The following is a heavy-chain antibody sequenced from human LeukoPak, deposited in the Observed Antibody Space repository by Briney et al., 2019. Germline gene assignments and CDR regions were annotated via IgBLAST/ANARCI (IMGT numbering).Heavy chain of an antibody. CDR2: TSSSDPGT. V-gene: IGHV3-23*01. J-gene: IGHJ4*02. CDR3: AKVLSGSYFDY. Sequence: GGSLRLSCAASGFPLSSYAMSWVRQGPGKGLEWVAATSSSDPGTYHADSVRGRFTISRDNSKNTLYLQMNSLRAEDTAVYYCAKVLSGSYFDYWGQGTLVTVSS. CDR1: GFPLSSYA. D-gene: IGHD1-26*01.